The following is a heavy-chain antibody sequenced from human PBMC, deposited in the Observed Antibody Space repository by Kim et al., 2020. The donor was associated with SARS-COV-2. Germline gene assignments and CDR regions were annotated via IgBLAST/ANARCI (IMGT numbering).Heavy chain of an antibody. CDR1: GGSISSSSYY. CDR2: IYYSGST. CDR3: ARFSGRTGPFDY. D-gene: IGHD1-26*01. J-gene: IGHJ4*02. V-gene: IGHV4-39*01. Sequence: SETLSLTCTVSGGSISSSSYYWGWIRQPPGKGLEWIGSIYYSGSTYYNPSLKSRVTISVDTSKNQFSLKLSSVTAADTAVYYCARFSGRTGPFDYWGQGT.